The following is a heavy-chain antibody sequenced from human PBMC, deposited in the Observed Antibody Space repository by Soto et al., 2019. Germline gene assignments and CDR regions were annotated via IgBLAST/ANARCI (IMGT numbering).Heavy chain of an antibody. CDR1: GGSISSYY. CDR3: ARHELTPGGGFGEPIFDY. CDR2: IYYSGST. Sequence: PSETLSLTCTVSGGSISSYYWSWIRQPPGKGLEWIGYIYYSGSTNYNPSLKSRVTISVDTSKNQFSLKLSSVTAADTAVCYCARHELTPGGGFGEPIFDYWGQGTLVTVSS. J-gene: IGHJ4*02. V-gene: IGHV4-59*08. D-gene: IGHD3-10*01.